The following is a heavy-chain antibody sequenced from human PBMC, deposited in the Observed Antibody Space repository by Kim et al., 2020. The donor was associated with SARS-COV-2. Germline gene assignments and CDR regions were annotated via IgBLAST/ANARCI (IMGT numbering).Heavy chain of an antibody. Sequence: RYSPSFQGQVTISADKSISTAYLQWSSLKASDTAMYYCARSGTAAKEFDYWGQGTLVTVSS. V-gene: IGHV5-51*01. D-gene: IGHD2-2*01. J-gene: IGHJ4*02. CDR3: ARSGTAAKEFDY.